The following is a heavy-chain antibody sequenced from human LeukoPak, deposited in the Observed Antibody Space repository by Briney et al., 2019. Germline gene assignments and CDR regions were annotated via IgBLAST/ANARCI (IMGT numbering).Heavy chain of an antibody. CDR1: GFTVSSTY. CDR2: IYSGGST. Sequence: PGGSLRLSCAASGFTVSSTYMSWVRQAPGKGLEWVSVIYSGGSTYYADSVKGRFTISRDKSKNTLYLQMNSLRAEDTAVYYCARWGRATVVNWAFGYWGQGTLVTVSS. V-gene: IGHV3-53*01. D-gene: IGHD4-23*01. J-gene: IGHJ4*02. CDR3: ARWGRATVVNWAFGY.